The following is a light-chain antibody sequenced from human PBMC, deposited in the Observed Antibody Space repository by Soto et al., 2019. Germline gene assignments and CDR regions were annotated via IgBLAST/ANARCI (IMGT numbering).Light chain of an antibody. V-gene: IGKV3-11*01. J-gene: IGKJ1*01. CDR1: QNVRTF. CDR2: GAS. CDR3: QQHSHWPPWT. Sequence: EVVLTQSPATLSLSPGERATLSCRASQNVRTFLDWYQQKPGQAPRLLIYGASNRATGIPARFSGSGSGTDFTLTISSLESEDFAVYYCQQHSHWPPWTFGQGNRVEIQ.